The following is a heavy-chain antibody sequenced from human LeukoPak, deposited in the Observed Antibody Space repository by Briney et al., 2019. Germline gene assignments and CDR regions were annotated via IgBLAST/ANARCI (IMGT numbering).Heavy chain of an antibody. D-gene: IGHD2-21*02. CDR2: IFPADSST. V-gene: IGHV5-51*01. Sequence: GESLKISCKASGYSFTTYWIGWVRQMPGKGLGWMGIIFPADSSTRYSPSFQGQVSVSADKSMTTAYLQWSSLKASDTAMYFCARWVTADRGKKDAFDIWGQGTMVTVSS. CDR1: GYSFTTYW. J-gene: IGHJ3*02. CDR3: ARWVTADRGKKDAFDI.